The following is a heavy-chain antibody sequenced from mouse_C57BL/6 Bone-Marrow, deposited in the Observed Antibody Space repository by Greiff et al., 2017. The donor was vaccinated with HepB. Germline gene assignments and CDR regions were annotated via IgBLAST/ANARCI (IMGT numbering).Heavy chain of an antibody. V-gene: IGHV7-3*01. J-gene: IGHJ3*01. CDR3: ARYAPYDGFAY. D-gene: IGHD2-14*01. CDR2: IRNKANGYTT. CDR1: FTFTDYY. Sequence: EVQGVESGGGLVQPGGFTFTDYYMSWVRQPPGKALEWLGFIRNKANGYTTEYSASVKGRFTISRDNSQSILYLQMNALRAEDSATYYCARYAPYDGFAYWGQGTLVTVSA.